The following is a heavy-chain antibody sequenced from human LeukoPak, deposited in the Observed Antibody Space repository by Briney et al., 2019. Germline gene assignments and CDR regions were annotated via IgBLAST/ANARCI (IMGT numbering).Heavy chain of an antibody. CDR3: SRGGVTTGFDY. CDR1: GFTFSSYS. D-gene: IGHD1-26*01. V-gene: IGHV3-21*01. Sequence: GGSLRLSCAASGFTFSSYSMNWVRQAPGKGLEWVSSISSSSSYIYYADSVKGRFTISRDNAKNSLYLQMNSLRAEDTAVYYCSRGGVTTGFDYWGQGTLVTVSS. J-gene: IGHJ4*02. CDR2: ISSSSSYI.